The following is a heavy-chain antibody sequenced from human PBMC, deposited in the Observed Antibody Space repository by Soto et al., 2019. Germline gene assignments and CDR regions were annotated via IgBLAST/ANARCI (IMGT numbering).Heavy chain of an antibody. CDR3: ARDPLSH. CDR1: GFTLSSYW. V-gene: IGHV3-7*03. CDR2: IKQDGSQK. J-gene: IGHJ4*02. Sequence: GSLSVSCSASGFTLSSYWRSWVRQAPGKGLEWVANIKQDGSQKYYVDSVKGRFTISRDSAKNSLYLQMNSLRAEDTAGYYGARDPLSHWRQGTGVTVSS.